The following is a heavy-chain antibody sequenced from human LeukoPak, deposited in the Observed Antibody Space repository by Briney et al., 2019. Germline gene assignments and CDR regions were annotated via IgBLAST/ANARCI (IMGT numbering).Heavy chain of an antibody. D-gene: IGHD6-13*01. J-gene: IGHJ4*02. CDR3: ARVRYSSSWYRAFDY. Sequence: SETLSLTCTLSNDYIKDYYWSWIRQPAGKGLEWIGRVSQWNTNYNPSLKSRVTISVDTSKNQFSLKLSSVTAADTAVYYCARVRYSSSWYRAFDYWGQGTLVTVSS. CDR1: NDYIKDYY. CDR2: VSQWNT. V-gene: IGHV4-4*07.